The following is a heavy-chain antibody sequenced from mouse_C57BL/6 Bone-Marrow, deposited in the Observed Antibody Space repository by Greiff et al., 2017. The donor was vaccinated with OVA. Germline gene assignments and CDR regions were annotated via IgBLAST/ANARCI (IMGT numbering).Heavy chain of an antibody. CDR1: GYTFTDYN. CDR2: INPNNGGT. J-gene: IGHJ4*01. V-gene: IGHV1-18*01. CDR3: ARRRTYYYAMDY. D-gene: IGHD2-14*01. Sequence: EVMLVESGPELVKPGASVTITCTASGYTFTDYNMDWVKQSHGKSLEWIGDINPNNGGTIYNQKFKGQATLTVDNSTSTAYMELRSLTSDDTAIYYCARRRTYYYAMDYWGQGTSVTVSS.